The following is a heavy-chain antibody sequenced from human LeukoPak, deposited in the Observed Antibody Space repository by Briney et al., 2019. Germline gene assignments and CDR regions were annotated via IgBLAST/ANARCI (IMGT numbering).Heavy chain of an antibody. D-gene: IGHD2-2*01. V-gene: IGHV1-69*06. J-gene: IGHJ4*02. CDR3: ARDGGEYCSSTSCDPGY. Sequence: ASVTLSCKASGGTFSSYAISWVRQAPGQGLEWMGRIIPIFGTANYAQKFQGRVTITADKSTSTAYMELSSLRSEDTAVYYCARDGGEYCSSTSCDPGYWGQGTLVTVSS. CDR1: GGTFSSYA. CDR2: IIPIFGTA.